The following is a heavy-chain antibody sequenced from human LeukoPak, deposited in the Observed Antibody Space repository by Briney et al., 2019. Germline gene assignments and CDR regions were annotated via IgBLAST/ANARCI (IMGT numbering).Heavy chain of an antibody. J-gene: IGHJ4*02. CDR3: ARDVFGGYFDY. CDR1: GVSISSYY. D-gene: IGHD3-16*01. CDR2: IYYSGST. Sequence: PSETLSLTCTVSGVSISSYYWSWLRQPPGKGLEWIGYIYYSGSTNYNPSLKSRVTISVDTSKNQFSLKLSSVTAADTAVYYCARDVFGGYFDYWGQGTLVTVSS. V-gene: IGHV4-59*01.